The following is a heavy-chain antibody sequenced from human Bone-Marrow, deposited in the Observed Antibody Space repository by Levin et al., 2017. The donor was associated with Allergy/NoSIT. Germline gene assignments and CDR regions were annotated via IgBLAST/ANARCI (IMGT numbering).Heavy chain of an antibody. J-gene: IGHJ5*02. CDR1: GFTFSSYS. CDR2: ITSSGSYI. CDR3: ARGLEYSGLP. V-gene: IGHV3-21*01. D-gene: IGHD5-12*01. Sequence: GESLKIFCAASGFTFSSYSMNWVRQAPGKGLDWVSSITSSGSYIYYADSVQGRFTISRDNAKNSLYLQMNSLRAADTAVYYCARGLEYSGLPWGQGTLVTVSS.